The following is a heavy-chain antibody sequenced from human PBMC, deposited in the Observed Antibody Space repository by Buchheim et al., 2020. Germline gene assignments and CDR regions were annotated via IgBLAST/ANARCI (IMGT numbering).Heavy chain of an antibody. J-gene: IGHJ4*02. CDR3: ARDMDCTNGVCPLDY. CDR2: IYTSGST. CDR1: GGSISSGSYY. V-gene: IGHV4-61*02. D-gene: IGHD2-8*01. Sequence: QVQLQESGPGLVKPSQTLSLTCTVSGGSISSGSYYWSWIRQPAGKGLEWIGRIYTSGSTNYNPSLKSRVTISVDTSKYQFSLKLSSVTAADTAVYYCARDMDCTNGVCPLDYWGQGTL.